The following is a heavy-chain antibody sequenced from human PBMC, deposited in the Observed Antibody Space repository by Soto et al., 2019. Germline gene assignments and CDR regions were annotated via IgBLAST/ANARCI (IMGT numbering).Heavy chain of an antibody. J-gene: IGHJ5*02. CDR1: GGSISSYY. CDR3: AVNSGYDFRFDP. D-gene: IGHD5-12*01. V-gene: IGHV4-59*01. Sequence: SLTCTVSGGSISSYYWSWIRQPPGKGLEWIGYIYYSGSTNYNPSLKSRVTISVDTSKNQFSLKLSSVTAADTAVYYCAVNSGYDFRFDPWGQGTLVTVSS. CDR2: IYYSGST.